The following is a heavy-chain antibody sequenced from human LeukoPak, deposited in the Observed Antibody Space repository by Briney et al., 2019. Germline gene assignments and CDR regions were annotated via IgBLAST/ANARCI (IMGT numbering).Heavy chain of an antibody. CDR3: AAGPCCSGGSCYSPQKNWFDP. CDR1: GFTFSSYS. D-gene: IGHD2-15*01. Sequence: GSLRLSCAASGFTFSSYSMSWIRQPAGKGLECIGRISSSGSTNYNPSLKSRVTMSVDTSKNQFFLKLSSVTAADTAVYYCAAGPCCSGGSCYSPQKNWFDPWGQGTLVTVSS. J-gene: IGHJ5*02. V-gene: IGHV4-4*07. CDR2: ISSSGST.